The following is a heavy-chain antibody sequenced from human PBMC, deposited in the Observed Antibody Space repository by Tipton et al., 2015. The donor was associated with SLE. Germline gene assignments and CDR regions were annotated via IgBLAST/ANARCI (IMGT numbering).Heavy chain of an antibody. CDR3: ARGPFQRWPPGAY. CDR2: LYHRGST. D-gene: IGHD6-19*01. CDR1: GYSLTSGDY. Sequence: LRLSCAVSGYSLTSGDYWGWIRPPPGKGLEWVGSLYHRGSTYYNPSLKSRVTISRDTSKSQFSLILNSLTAADTAVCYCARGPFQRWPPGAYWGQGTLVTVSS. J-gene: IGHJ4*02. V-gene: IGHV4-38-2*01.